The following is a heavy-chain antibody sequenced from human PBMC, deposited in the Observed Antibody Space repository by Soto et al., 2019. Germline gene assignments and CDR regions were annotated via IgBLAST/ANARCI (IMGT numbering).Heavy chain of an antibody. CDR2: VFYSGAT. CDR1: GGPIKTGDYY. D-gene: IGHD3-10*01. J-gene: IGHJ4*02. CDR3: ARAGFSYGPLLF. Sequence: SETLSLTCNVSGGPIKTGDYYWNWIRQPPGKGLEWIGYVFYSGATNYSPSLKSRAAISMDTSKNQFSLSLTSVTAADTAVYYCARAGFSYGPLLFWGQGIRVTVSS. V-gene: IGHV4-30-4*01.